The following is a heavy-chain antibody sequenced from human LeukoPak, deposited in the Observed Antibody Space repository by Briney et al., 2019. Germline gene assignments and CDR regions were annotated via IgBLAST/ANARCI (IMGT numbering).Heavy chain of an antibody. Sequence: SETLSLTCAVSDGSFSSYYWSWIRQPPGKGLEWIGEISHSEASNYNPSLKGRVIMSVDLSKSQFSLNLTSVTAADTAVYFCARLVYYLDRSGYYLYYFDTWGRGTPVTVSS. CDR1: DGSFSSYY. J-gene: IGHJ4*02. CDR2: ISHSEAS. V-gene: IGHV4-34*01. CDR3: ARLVYYLDRSGYYLYYFDT. D-gene: IGHD3-22*01.